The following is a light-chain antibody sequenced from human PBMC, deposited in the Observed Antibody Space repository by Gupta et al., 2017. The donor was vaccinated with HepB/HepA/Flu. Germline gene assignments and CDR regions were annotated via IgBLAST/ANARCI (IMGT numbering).Light chain of an antibody. V-gene: IGKV3-20*01. J-gene: IGKJ1*01. CDR1: QRVSSSY. CDR2: GAS. CDR3: QQYGSSPGA. Sequence: ETVLTQSPGTLSLSPGERATLSCRASQRVSSSYLAWYQQKPGQAPRLLIYGASSRATGIPDRFSGSGSGTDFTLTISRLEPEDFAVYYCQQYGSSPGAFGQGTKVEIK.